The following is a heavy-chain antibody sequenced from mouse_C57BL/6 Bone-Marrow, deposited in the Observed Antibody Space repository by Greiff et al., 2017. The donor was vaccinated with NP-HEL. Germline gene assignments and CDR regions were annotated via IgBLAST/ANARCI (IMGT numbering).Heavy chain of an antibody. J-gene: IGHJ2*01. CDR1: GYTFTSYG. D-gene: IGHD2-4*01. CDR3: AGRGLRRRTYYFDY. CDR2: IYPRSGNT. V-gene: IGHV1-81*01. Sequence: QVQLQQSGAELARPGASVKLSCKASGYTFTSYGISWVKQRTGQGLEWIGEIYPRSGNTYYNEKFKGKATLTADKSSSTAYMELRSLTSEDSAVYFGAGRGLRRRTYYFDYWGQGTTLTVSS.